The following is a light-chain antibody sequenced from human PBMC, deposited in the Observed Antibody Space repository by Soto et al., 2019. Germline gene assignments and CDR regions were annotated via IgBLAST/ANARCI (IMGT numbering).Light chain of an antibody. J-gene: IGKJ1*01. Sequence: DIVMTQSPATLSVAPGERVTFSCRASQGVSRKLAWYQHKPGQAPRLLISGASTGATGIPARFSGSGSGTEFTLTISSLQSEDSAIYYCQQYNNWPRTFGQGTKVDIK. V-gene: IGKV3-15*01. CDR2: GAS. CDR3: QQYNNWPRT. CDR1: QGVSRK.